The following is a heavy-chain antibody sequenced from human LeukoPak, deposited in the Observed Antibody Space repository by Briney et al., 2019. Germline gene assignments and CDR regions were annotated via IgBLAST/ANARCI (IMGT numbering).Heavy chain of an antibody. CDR2: IYYSGST. D-gene: IGHD3-10*01. CDR1: GGSISSYY. CDR3: ARDLMVRGGYYYGMDV. J-gene: IGHJ6*02. V-gene: IGHV4-59*01. Sequence: PSETLSLTCTVSGGSISSYYWSWIRQPPGKGLEWIGDIYYSGSTNYNPSLKSRVTILVDTSKNQFSLKLSSVTAADTAVYYCARDLMVRGGYYYGMDVWGQGTTVTVSS.